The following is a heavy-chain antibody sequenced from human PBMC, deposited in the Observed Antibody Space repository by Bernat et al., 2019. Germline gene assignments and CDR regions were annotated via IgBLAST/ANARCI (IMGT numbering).Heavy chain of an antibody. Sequence: QVQLVESGGGVVQPGRSLRLSCAASGFTFSSYGMHWVRQAPGKGLEWVAVISYDGSNKYYADSVKDRFTISRDNSKNTLYLQMNSLRAEDTAVYYCAKDLERWLRTFNFFDPWGQGTLVTVSS. D-gene: IGHD5-12*01. V-gene: IGHV3-30*18. CDR2: ISYDGSNK. CDR1: GFTFSSYG. J-gene: IGHJ5*02. CDR3: AKDLERWLRTFNFFDP.